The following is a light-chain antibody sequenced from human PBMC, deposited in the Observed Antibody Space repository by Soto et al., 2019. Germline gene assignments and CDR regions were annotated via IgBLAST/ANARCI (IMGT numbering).Light chain of an antibody. J-gene: IGLJ2*01. CDR1: SSDVGGYNY. CDR2: DVS. V-gene: IGLV2-14*03. CDR3: SSYTSSSTLVV. Sequence: QSALTQPASVSGSPGQSITNSCTGTSSDVGGYNYVSWYQQHPGKAPKLMLYDVSNRPSGVSNRFSGSKSGNTASLTISGLQAEDEADYYCSSYTSSSTLVVFGGGTKLTVL.